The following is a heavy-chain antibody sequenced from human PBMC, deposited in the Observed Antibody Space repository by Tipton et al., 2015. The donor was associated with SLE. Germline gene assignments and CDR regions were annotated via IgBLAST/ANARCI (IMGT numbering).Heavy chain of an antibody. Sequence: SLRLSCPASGFTFNTYEMNWVRQAPGKGLEWVSYISSTGSSLYYADSVKGRFTISRDNANNSLYLQMNSLRAEDTAVYYCAREGPSWYYYYYMDVWGKGTTVTVSS. J-gene: IGHJ6*03. CDR3: AREGPSWYYYYYMDV. D-gene: IGHD1-14*01. CDR1: GFTFNTYE. V-gene: IGHV3-48*03. CDR2: ISSTGSSL.